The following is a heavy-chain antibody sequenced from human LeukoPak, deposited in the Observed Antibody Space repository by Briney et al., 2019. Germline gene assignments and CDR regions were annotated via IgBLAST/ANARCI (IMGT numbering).Heavy chain of an antibody. D-gene: IGHD3-22*01. CDR1: GFTFSSYA. V-gene: IGHV3-23*01. Sequence: GGSLRLSCAASGFTFSSYATSWVRQAPGKGLEWVSAISGSGGSTYYADSVKGRFTISRDNSKNTLYLRMNSLRAEDTAVYYCAKDLSPNAYYYDSSGLWGQGTLVTVSS. J-gene: IGHJ4*02. CDR2: ISGSGGST. CDR3: AKDLSPNAYYYDSSGL.